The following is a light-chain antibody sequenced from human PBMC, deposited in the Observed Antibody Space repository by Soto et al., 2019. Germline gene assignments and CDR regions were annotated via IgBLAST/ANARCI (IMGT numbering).Light chain of an antibody. CDR3: CSYAAPYVI. CDR2: DVS. V-gene: IGLV2-11*01. CDR1: SSNVGSYNL. Sequence: QSVLTQPRSVSGSPGQSVTISCTGTSSNVGSYNLVSWYQQHPGKVPKLMIYDVSTRPSGVPDRFSGSKSGNTASLTISGLEAEDEANYYRCSYAAPYVIFGGGTKLTVL. J-gene: IGLJ2*01.